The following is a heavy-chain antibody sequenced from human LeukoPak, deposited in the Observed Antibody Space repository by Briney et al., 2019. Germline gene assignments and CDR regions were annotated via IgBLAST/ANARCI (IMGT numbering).Heavy chain of an antibody. CDR2: IYSGGST. D-gene: IGHD3-3*01. Sequence: GGSLRLSCAASGFTVSSNYMSWVRQAPGKGLEWVSVIYSGGSTYYADSVKGRFTISRDNSKNTLYLQMNSLRAEDTAVYYCAKDWGVYYDFWSGHFILEVAFDIWGQGTMVTVSS. CDR1: GFTVSSNY. J-gene: IGHJ3*02. V-gene: IGHV3-53*01. CDR3: AKDWGVYYDFWSGHFILEVAFDI.